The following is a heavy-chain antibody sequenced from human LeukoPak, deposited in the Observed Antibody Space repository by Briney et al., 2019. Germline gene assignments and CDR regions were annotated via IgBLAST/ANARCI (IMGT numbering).Heavy chain of an antibody. CDR2: ISSSGSTI. CDR3: ARDRAPLEDWFDP. D-gene: IGHD3-10*01. CDR1: GFTFSDYY. Sequence: PGGSLRLSCAASGFTFSDYYMSWIRQAPGKGLEWVSYISSSGSTIYYADSVKGRFTISRDNAKNSLYLQMNSLRPEDTAVYYCARDRAPLEDWFDPWGQGTLVTVSS. V-gene: IGHV3-11*01. J-gene: IGHJ5*02.